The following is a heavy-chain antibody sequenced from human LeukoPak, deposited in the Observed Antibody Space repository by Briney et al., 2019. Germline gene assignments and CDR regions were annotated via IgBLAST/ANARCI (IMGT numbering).Heavy chain of an antibody. CDR3: ARDGLYSGSYPSPGY. J-gene: IGHJ4*02. D-gene: IGHD1-26*01. CDR2: ISAYNGNT. Sequence: ASVKVSCKASGYTFTNYGISWVRQAPGQGLEWMGWISAYNGNTNYAQKLQGRVTMTTDTSTSTAYMELRSLRSDDTAVYYCARDGLYSGSYPSPGYWGQGTLVTVSS. V-gene: IGHV1-18*01. CDR1: GYTFTNYG.